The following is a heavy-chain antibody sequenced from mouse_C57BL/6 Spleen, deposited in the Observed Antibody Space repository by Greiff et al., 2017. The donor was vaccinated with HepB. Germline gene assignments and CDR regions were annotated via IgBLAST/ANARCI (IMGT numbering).Heavy chain of an antibody. Sequence: EVKVEESGPGLVKPSQSLSLTCSVTGYSITSGYYWNWIRQFPGNKLEWMGYISYDGSNNYNPSLKNRISITRDTSKNQFFLKLNSVTTEDTATYYCAREGGEPYYFDYWGQGTTLTVSS. CDR1: GYSITSGYY. CDR3: AREGGEPYYFDY. CDR2: ISYDGSN. V-gene: IGHV3-6*01. J-gene: IGHJ2*01.